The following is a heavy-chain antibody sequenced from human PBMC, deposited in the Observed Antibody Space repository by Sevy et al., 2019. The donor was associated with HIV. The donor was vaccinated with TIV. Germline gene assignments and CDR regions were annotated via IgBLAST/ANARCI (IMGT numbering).Heavy chain of an antibody. V-gene: IGHV3-23*01. D-gene: IGHD6-13*01. Sequence: GGSLRLSCAASGFTFSSYAMSWVRQAPGKGLEWVSAISGSGGSTYYADSVKGRFTISRDNSKNTLYLQMNSLRAEDTAVYYCATDPRSYHSSSWYCFDYWGQGTLVTVSS. CDR1: GFTFSSYA. CDR2: ISGSGGST. J-gene: IGHJ4*02. CDR3: ATDPRSYHSSSWYCFDY.